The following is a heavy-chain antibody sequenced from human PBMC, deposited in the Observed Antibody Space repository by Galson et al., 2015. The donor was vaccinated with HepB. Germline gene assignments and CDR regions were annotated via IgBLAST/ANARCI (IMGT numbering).Heavy chain of an antibody. Sequence: SVKVSCKVSGYPLSDISMHWVRQAPGEGLEWMGGFNPEDSEKVYAQNFQGRVTMTEDTSTGTAYLDLRGLRSEDTAMYYCTSGDASGIYFDHWGQGTQVIVSS. V-gene: IGHV1-24*01. J-gene: IGHJ4*02. D-gene: IGHD1-26*01. CDR1: GYPLSDIS. CDR3: TSGDASGIYFDH. CDR2: FNPEDSEK.